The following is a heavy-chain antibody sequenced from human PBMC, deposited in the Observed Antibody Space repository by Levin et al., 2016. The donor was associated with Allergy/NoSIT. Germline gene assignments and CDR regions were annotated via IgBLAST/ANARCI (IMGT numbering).Heavy chain of an antibody. J-gene: IGHJ4*02. CDR2: ISYTGST. V-gene: IGHV4-59*08. CDR3: ARHNGYSYGSATYFDY. CDR1: GGSISNYY. Sequence: SETLSLTCTVSGGSISNYYWSWIRQPPGQALEWVGYISYTGSTDYNPSLKGRLSISVDTSKNQFSLKLNSVTAADTAVYYCARHNGYSYGSATYFDYWGKGTLVTVS. D-gene: IGHD5-18*01.